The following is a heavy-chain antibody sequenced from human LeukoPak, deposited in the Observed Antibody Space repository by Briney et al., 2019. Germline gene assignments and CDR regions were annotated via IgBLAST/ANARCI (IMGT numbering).Heavy chain of an antibody. D-gene: IGHD6-19*01. CDR3: ARALAVAGTVFDY. CDR2: IYYSGST. J-gene: IGHJ4*02. Sequence: PSETLSLTCTVSGGSISSYYWSWIRQPPGKGLEWIGYIYYSGSTYYNPSLKSRVTISVDTSKNQFSLKLSSVTAADTAVYYCARALAVAGTVFDYWGQGTLVTVSS. CDR1: GGSISSYY. V-gene: IGHV4-59*06.